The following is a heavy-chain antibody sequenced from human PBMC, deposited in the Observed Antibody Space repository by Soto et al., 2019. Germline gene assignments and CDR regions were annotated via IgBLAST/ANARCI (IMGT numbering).Heavy chain of an antibody. Sequence: SVKVSCKASGYTFTSYYMHWVRQAPGQGLEWMGGIIPMFDTPIYAQKFQDRVTITADESTSTAYMQLSSLRSGDTAVYYCARSGGLDRDFNYWGQGSLVTVSS. CDR2: IIPMFDTP. CDR3: ARSGGLDRDFNY. D-gene: IGHD2-15*01. V-gene: IGHV1-69*13. J-gene: IGHJ4*02. CDR1: GYTFTSYY.